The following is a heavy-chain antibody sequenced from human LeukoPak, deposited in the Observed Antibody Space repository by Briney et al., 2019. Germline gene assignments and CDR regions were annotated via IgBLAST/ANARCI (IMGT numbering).Heavy chain of an antibody. CDR1: GFAVSNNY. Sequence: GGSLRLSCAASGFAVSNNYMSWVRQAPGKGLEWVSTISVGGGTYYADSVKGRFTISRDNSKNTLFLQLNSLRAEDTALYYCAKRDGGAFDYWGQGTLVTVSS. V-gene: IGHV3-53*01. CDR2: ISVGGGT. J-gene: IGHJ4*02. D-gene: IGHD5-24*01. CDR3: AKRDGGAFDY.